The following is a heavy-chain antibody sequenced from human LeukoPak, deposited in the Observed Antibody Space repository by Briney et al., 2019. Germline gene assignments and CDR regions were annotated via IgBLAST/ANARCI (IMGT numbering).Heavy chain of an antibody. J-gene: IGHJ4*02. D-gene: IGHD3-10*01. CDR2: IWYDGSNK. V-gene: IGHV3-33*01. Sequence: GRSLRLSCAASGFTFSSYGMHWVRQAPGKGLEWVAVIWYDGSNKYYAESVKGRFTISRDDPKKTLYLQMDSLRDEDTAVYYCAGDERSKYLDLWGQGTLVIVSS. CDR3: AGDERSKYLDL. CDR1: GFTFSSYG.